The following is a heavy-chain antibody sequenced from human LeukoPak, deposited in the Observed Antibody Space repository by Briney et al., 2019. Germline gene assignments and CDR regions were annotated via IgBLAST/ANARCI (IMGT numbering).Heavy chain of an antibody. CDR2: ISYTGST. V-gene: IGHV4-39*01. CDR1: GGSISSTSYY. Sequence: SETLSLTCTVSGGSISSTSYYWGWIRQPPGKGLEWIGSISYTGSTYHNPSLKSRVTISVDTSKNQFSLRLRSVTAADTAVYYCARRYCSGGSCYSDNWFDPWGQGTLVTVSS. D-gene: IGHD2-15*01. CDR3: ARRYCSGGSCYSDNWFDP. J-gene: IGHJ5*02.